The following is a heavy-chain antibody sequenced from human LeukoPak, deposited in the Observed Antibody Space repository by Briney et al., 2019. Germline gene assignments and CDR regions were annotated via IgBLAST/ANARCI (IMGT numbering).Heavy chain of an antibody. CDR3: ARGRGYGSGSPLAY. D-gene: IGHD3-10*01. Sequence: PSQTLSLTCTVSGGSISSGGYYCSWIRQHPGKGLEWIGYIYYSGSTYYNPSLKSRVTISVDTSKNQFSLKLSSVTAADTAVYYCARGRGYGSGSPLAYWGQGTLVTVSS. CDR1: GGSISSGGYY. J-gene: IGHJ4*02. CDR2: IYYSGST. V-gene: IGHV4-31*03.